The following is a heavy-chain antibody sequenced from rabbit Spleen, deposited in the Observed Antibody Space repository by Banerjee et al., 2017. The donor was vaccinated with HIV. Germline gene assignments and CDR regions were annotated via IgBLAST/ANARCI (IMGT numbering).Heavy chain of an antibody. CDR2: IYAGSSGRV. D-gene: IGHD2-1*01. CDR3: ARDGYTNGDYHRYFNL. CDR1: GFSFSSSYW. Sequence: QEQLEESGGDLDKPEGSLTLTSTASGFSFSSSYWICLVRQAPGKGLEWIGCIYAGSSGRVYYASWAKGRFTISKTSSTTVTLQMTSLTAADTATYFCARDGYTNGDYHRYFNLWGQGTLVTVS. J-gene: IGHJ4*01. V-gene: IGHV1S45*01.